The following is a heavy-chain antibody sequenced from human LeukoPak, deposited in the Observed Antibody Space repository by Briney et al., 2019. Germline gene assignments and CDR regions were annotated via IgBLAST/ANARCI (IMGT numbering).Heavy chain of an antibody. CDR3: ARGVNFDLYNSFDP. V-gene: IGHV1-18*01. CDR1: GYTFTSYG. D-gene: IGHD3-9*01. J-gene: IGHJ5*02. Sequence: GASVKVSCKASGYTFTSYGISWVRQAPGQGLEWMGWISAYNGNTNYAQKLQGAVTMTTDTSTNTVFMELRALRSDDTAVYYCARGVNFDLYNSFDPWGQGTLVTVSS. CDR2: ISAYNGNT.